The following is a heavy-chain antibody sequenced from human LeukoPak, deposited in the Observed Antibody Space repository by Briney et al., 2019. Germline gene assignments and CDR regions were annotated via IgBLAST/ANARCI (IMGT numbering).Heavy chain of an antibody. D-gene: IGHD1-26*01. CDR3: AKYSGTHLMLDH. V-gene: IGHV3-30*18. CDR2: LSSDGTND. J-gene: IGHJ4*02. CDR1: GFTFSSYV. Sequence: GGSLRLSCAASGFTFSSYVMHWVRQAPGKGLEWLALLSSDGTNDYYADSVKGRFTISRDTSKNTLYLQMNSLKNEDTAVYYCAKYSGTHLMLDHWGQGTLVTVSS.